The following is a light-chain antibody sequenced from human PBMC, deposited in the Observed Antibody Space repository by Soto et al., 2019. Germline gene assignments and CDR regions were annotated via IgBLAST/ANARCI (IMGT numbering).Light chain of an antibody. J-gene: IGKJ1*01. CDR1: QSVSSGY. V-gene: IGKV3-20*01. CDR3: QHYGNSPT. CDR2: GAS. Sequence: EIVLTQSPGTLSLSSGDGATLSCRASQSVSSGYLAWYQQKPGQAPRLLIYGASRRAGGIPDRFSGSGSGTDFTLSISRLEPEDFAVYWCQHYGNSPTFGQGTRVQIK.